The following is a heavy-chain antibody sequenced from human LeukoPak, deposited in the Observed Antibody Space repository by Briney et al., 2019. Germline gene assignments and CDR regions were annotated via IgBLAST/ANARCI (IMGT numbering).Heavy chain of an antibody. Sequence: GGSLRLSCAASRFTFSNYWMHWVRQAPGKGLVWVSRIYNDGSSTSYADSVKGRFTISRDNAKSTLYLQMDSLRAEDTAVYYCARVRGGSGRSYAADAFDIWGQGTMVTVSS. CDR3: ARVRGGSGRSYAADAFDI. CDR2: IYNDGSST. CDR1: RFTFSNYW. D-gene: IGHD1-26*01. J-gene: IGHJ3*02. V-gene: IGHV3-74*01.